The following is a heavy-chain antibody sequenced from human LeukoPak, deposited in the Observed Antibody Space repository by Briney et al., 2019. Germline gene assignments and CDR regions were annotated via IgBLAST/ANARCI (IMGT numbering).Heavy chain of an antibody. J-gene: IGHJ5*02. V-gene: IGHV4-59*08. CDR3: ARGYSSSWSNWFDP. CDR2: IYYSGST. Sequence: NPSETLSLTCTVSGGSISSYYWSWIRQPPGKGLEWIGYIYYSGSTNYNPSLKSRVTISVDTSKNQFSLKLSSVTAADTAVYYCARGYSSSWSNWFDPWGQGTLVTVSS. CDR1: GGSISSYY. D-gene: IGHD6-13*01.